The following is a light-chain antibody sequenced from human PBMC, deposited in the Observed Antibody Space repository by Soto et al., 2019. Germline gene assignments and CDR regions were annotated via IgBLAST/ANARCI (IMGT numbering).Light chain of an antibody. J-gene: IGKJ4*01. CDR3: QQTYSTLT. CDR2: SSS. CDR1: QSIISY. Sequence: DIQMTQSPSSLSASVGGRVTIACRASQSIISYLSWYQHKPGKAPKVLIYSSSILQSGVPSRFSGSGSGTDFTLTITSLQPEDFATYYCQQTYSTLTFGGGTKVEIK. V-gene: IGKV1-39*01.